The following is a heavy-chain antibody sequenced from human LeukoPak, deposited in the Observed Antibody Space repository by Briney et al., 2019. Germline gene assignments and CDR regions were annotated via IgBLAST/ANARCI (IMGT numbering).Heavy chain of an antibody. J-gene: IGHJ4*02. V-gene: IGHV3-23*01. CDR2: TGLESVHT. Sequence: GGSLRLSCAASRFTFTRHAMSWVRQAPGKGLESVSTTGLESVHTLCADSVQGRFTVSRDNSRNTLDLQMDNLTVDDTAIYYCVRGDDIGKHPTRAYYFDIWGQGTLVSVSS. CDR1: RFTFTRHA. D-gene: IGHD3-10*01. CDR3: VRGDDIGKHPTRAYYFDI.